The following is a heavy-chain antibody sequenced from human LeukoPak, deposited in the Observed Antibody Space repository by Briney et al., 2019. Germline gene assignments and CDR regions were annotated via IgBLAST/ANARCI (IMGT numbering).Heavy chain of an antibody. CDR2: IYTSGST. J-gene: IGHJ4*02. V-gene: IGHV4-4*07. Sequence: SETLSLTCTVSGGSISSYYWSWIRQPAGKGLEWIGRIYTSGSTNYNPSLRSRVTMSVDTSKSQFSLKLTSVTAADTAVYYCARASMDRGGKRTWAYYFDYWGQGTLVTVSS. CDR3: ARASMDRGGKRTWAYYFDY. CDR1: GGSISSYY. D-gene: IGHD3-10*01.